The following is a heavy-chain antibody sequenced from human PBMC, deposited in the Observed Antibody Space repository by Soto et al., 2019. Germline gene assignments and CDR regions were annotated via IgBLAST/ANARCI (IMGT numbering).Heavy chain of an antibody. D-gene: IGHD4-17*01. CDR2: ITDYNGNT. CDR3: ARDDFGDLWRAFDF. V-gene: IGHV1-18*04. CDR1: GYSFINYG. Sequence: QVQLVQSGGEVKKSGASVKISCKASGYSFINYGISWVRQAPGQGLEWIGLITDYNGNTNYARKFTGRVTLITDTATRTAYMELRSLRSDDTAVYFCARDDFGDLWRAFDFWGQGTLVTVSS. J-gene: IGHJ3*01.